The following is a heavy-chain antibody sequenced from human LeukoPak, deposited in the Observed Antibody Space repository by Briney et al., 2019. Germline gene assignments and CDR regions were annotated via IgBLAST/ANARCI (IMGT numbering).Heavy chain of an antibody. Sequence: SVKVSCKASGGTFSSYAISWVRQAPGQGLEWMGWINPNSGGTKYAQKFQGRVTVTRDTSTSTAYMELSGLRADDTAAYYCARVEYCTKGVCINFDLWGQGTLVTVSS. CDR2: INPNSGGT. CDR3: ARVEYCTKGVCINFDL. V-gene: IGHV1-2*02. D-gene: IGHD2-8*01. CDR1: GGTFSSYA. J-gene: IGHJ4*02.